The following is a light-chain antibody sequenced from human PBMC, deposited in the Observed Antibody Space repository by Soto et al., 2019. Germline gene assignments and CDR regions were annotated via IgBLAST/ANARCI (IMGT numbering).Light chain of an antibody. CDR3: QQYYSPPYT. J-gene: IGKJ2*01. CDR1: QSVLHSSHNENY. CDR2: WAS. Sequence: DIVMTQSPDSLAVSLGERATINCKSSQSVLHSSHNENYLVWYQQKPGQPPKLLIYWASTRESGVPDRFSGSGSGTDFTRTISSLQAEDVADYYCQQYYSPPYTFGQGTKLAIK. V-gene: IGKV4-1*01.